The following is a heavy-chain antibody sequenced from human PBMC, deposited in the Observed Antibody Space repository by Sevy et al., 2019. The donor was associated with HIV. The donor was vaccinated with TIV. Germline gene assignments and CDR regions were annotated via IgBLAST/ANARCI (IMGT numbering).Heavy chain of an antibody. J-gene: IGHJ4*02. Sequence: GGSMRLSCAASGFTVSRNYMSWVRQAPGKGMEWVSVNYSGGTTYYADSVKGRFTISRDNSKNTLDLQMNSLRSEDTAVYYCARDGGYSSGWYDYWCQGTLVTVSS. D-gene: IGHD6-19*01. CDR1: GFTVSRNY. V-gene: IGHV3-66*01. CDR3: ARDGGYSSGWYDY. CDR2: NYSGGTT.